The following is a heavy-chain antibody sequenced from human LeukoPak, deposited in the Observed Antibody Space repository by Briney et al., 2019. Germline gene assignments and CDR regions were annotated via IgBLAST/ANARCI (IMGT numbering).Heavy chain of an antibody. V-gene: IGHV3-21*01. CDR1: GFTFSSYS. Sequence: GGSLRLSCAASGFTFSSYSMNWVRQAPGKGLEWVSSISSSSSYIYYGDSVKGRFTISRDNAENSMYLQTNSVRAEGTGMYYRARSNHYYASSGYFRWGQGTLVTVSS. D-gene: IGHD3-22*01. J-gene: IGHJ4*02. CDR2: ISSSSSYI. CDR3: ARSNHYYASSGYFR.